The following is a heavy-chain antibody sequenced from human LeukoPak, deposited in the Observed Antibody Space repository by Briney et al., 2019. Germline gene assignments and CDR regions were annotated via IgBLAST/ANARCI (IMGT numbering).Heavy chain of an antibody. V-gene: IGHV3-21*01. D-gene: IGHD1-26*01. CDR2: ISSSSTYI. Sequence: PGGSLRLSCAASGFTFSSYAMSWVRQAPGKGLEWVSSISSSSTYIYYADSVKGRFTISRDNAKNSLYLQMSSLRAEDTAVYYCARAGATDAFDIWGQGTMVTVSS. J-gene: IGHJ3*02. CDR1: GFTFSSYA. CDR3: ARAGATDAFDI.